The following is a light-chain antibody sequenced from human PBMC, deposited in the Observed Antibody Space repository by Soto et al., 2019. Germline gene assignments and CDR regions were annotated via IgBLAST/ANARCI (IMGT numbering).Light chain of an antibody. CDR3: QQYHNWPPQYT. CDR1: QRVASN. CDR2: GAS. J-gene: IGKJ2*01. V-gene: IGKV3-15*01. Sequence: EIVMTQSPASLSVSPGDEATLSCRASQRVASNVALYQQKPGQGPRLLIHGASTRAVGVPARFSGSGSGTDFTLTISSLQSEDFAVYYCQQYHNWPPQYTFGQGTKLQIK.